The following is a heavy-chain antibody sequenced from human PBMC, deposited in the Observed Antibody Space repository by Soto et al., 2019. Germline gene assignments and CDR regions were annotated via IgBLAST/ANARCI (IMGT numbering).Heavy chain of an antibody. V-gene: IGHV1-3*01. CDR1: CLTFNAYP. Sequence: VHLVQSAAEVKKPGASVNISYAAFCLTFNAYPIHWVRQVPGQGPEWMGSINAGKGDKKYSQKVKGRVHINRDTSATNVYMELTTLSPGDTAFVFCARHRVVTTTTFDFWGQVSLVTVSS. CDR3: ARHRVVTTTTFDF. D-gene: IGHD1-1*01. CDR2: INAGKGDK. J-gene: IGHJ4*02.